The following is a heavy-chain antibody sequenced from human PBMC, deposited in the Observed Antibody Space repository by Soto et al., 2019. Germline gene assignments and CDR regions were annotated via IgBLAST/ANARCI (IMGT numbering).Heavy chain of an antibody. CDR1: GFTFSGYG. CDR2: ISNDALNK. V-gene: IGHV3-30*03. Sequence: QVQLVESGGGVVQPGRSLRLSCAASGFTFSGYGMHWVRQAPGKGLEWVAVISNDALNKYYADSVKSRFAISRDDSRNTLYLQMNSLRAEDTAVYYCARPRRDYYYYYGMDVWGQGTTVTVSS. CDR3: ARPRRDYYYYYGMDV. J-gene: IGHJ6*02.